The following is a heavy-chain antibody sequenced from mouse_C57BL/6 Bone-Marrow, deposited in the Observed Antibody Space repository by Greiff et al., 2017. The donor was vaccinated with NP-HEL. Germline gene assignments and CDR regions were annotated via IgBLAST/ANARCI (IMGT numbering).Heavy chain of an antibody. CDR3: ARQGYYGSSYVDY. J-gene: IGHJ4*01. D-gene: IGHD1-1*01. Sequence: EVHLVESGGGLVQPGGSLKLSCAASGFTFSDYGMAWVRQAPRKGPEWVAFISNLAYSIYYADTVTGRFTISREYAKNTLYLEMSSLRYEDTAMYYCARQGYYGSSYVDYWGQGTAVTVSS. V-gene: IGHV5-15*01. CDR2: ISNLAYSI. CDR1: GFTFSDYG.